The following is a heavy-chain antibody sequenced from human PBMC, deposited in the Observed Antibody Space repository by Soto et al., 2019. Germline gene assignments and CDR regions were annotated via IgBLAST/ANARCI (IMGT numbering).Heavy chain of an antibody. CDR3: ARALLGFSYGYGGYFDP. D-gene: IGHD3-16*01. V-gene: IGHV4-34*01. J-gene: IGHJ4*02. CDR1: GGSFHGYS. CDR2: ISYRGST. Sequence: SETLSLTCNVSGGSFHGYSWSWFRQTSGKGLEWIGDISYRGSTSYSPSLKSRLLISLDTSNNQFSLKVASVTPADTAVYYCARALLGFSYGYGGYFDPWGPGTLVTVSS.